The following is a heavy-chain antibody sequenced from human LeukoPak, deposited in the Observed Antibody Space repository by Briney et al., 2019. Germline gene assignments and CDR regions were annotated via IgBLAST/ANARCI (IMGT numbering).Heavy chain of an antibody. CDR3: ARSRHAYYGGNAFDI. Sequence: ASVKVSCKASGYTFTSYDINWVRQATGQGLEWMGWMDPNSGNTGYAQKFQGRVTMTRNTSISTAYMELSSLRSEDTAVYYCARSRHAYYGGNAFDIWGQGTMVTVSS. CDR2: MDPNSGNT. V-gene: IGHV1-8*01. J-gene: IGHJ3*02. CDR1: GYTFTSYD. D-gene: IGHD1-26*01.